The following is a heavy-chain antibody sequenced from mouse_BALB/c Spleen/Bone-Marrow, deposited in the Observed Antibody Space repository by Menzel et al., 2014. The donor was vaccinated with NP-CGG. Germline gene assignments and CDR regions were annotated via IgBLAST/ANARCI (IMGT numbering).Heavy chain of an antibody. CDR1: VYTFTNYW. CDR2: MYPGGDYT. D-gene: IGHD2-3*01. CDR3: ARWYDGYYWFAY. Sequence: QVQLQQSGAELVRPGTSVKISCKASVYTFTNYWLGWVKQRPGHGLEWIGDMYPGGDYTKYNEKFKGKATLTADTSSSTAYMQLSSLTSEDSGVYFCARWYDGYYWFAYWGQGTLVTVSA. V-gene: IGHV1-63*02. J-gene: IGHJ3*01.